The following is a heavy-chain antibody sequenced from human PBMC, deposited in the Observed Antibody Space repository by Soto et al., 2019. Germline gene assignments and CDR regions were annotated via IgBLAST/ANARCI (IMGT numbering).Heavy chain of an antibody. J-gene: IGHJ4*02. CDR2: INHSGST. Sequence: SETLSLTCAVYGGSFSGYYWSWIRQPPGKGLEWIGEINHSGSTNYNPSLKSRVTISVDTSKNQFSLKLSSVTAADTAVYYCARGPLYMVRGVIALYYFDYWGQGTLVTVSS. CDR3: ARGPLYMVRGVIALYYFDY. D-gene: IGHD3-10*01. CDR1: GGSFSGYY. V-gene: IGHV4-34*01.